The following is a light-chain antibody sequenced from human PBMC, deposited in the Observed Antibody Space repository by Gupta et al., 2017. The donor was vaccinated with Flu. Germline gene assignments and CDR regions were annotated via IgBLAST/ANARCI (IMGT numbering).Light chain of an antibody. V-gene: IGKV3-20*01. Sequence: DIVSTQSPATLSSSPGERAILSCTASQSVSNNYLAWYQQKTGQAPRLLIQGASNRATGIPDRFSGSGSGTDFTLTISRLEPEDVGVFYCQQYGSSPYTFGQGTRLEIK. CDR3: QQYGSSPYT. CDR2: GAS. J-gene: IGKJ2*01. CDR1: QSVSNNY.